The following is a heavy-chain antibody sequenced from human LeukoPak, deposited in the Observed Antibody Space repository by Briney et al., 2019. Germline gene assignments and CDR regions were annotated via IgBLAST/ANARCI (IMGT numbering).Heavy chain of an antibody. Sequence: GGSLRLSCAASGFTFSSYAMHWVRQAPGKGLEYVSAISSNGGSSYHANSVKGRFTISRDNSKNTLYLQMGSLRAEDMAVYYCARDGGYCSGGSCPSYYFDYWGQGTLVTVSS. D-gene: IGHD2-15*01. CDR3: ARDGGYCSGGSCPSYYFDY. CDR2: ISSNGGSS. CDR1: GFTFSSYA. V-gene: IGHV3-64*01. J-gene: IGHJ4*02.